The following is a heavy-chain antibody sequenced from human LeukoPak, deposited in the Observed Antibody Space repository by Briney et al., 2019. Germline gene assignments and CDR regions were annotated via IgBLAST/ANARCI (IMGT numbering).Heavy chain of an antibody. D-gene: IGHD4-17*01. J-gene: IGHJ4*02. V-gene: IGHV3-48*03. CDR1: GFTLSSYE. Sequence: TGGSLRLSCAASGFTLSSYEMNWVRQAPGKGLEWVSYISSSGSTIYYADSVKGRFTISRDNAKNSLYLQMNSLRAEDTAVYYCARDLMTTVTIWGQGTLVTVSS. CDR2: ISSSGSTI. CDR3: ARDLMTTVTI.